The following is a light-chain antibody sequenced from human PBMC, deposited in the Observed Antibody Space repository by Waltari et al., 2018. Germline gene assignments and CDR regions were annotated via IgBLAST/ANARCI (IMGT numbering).Light chain of an antibody. CDR1: SGDVGGYNY. CDR3: SSYVGSQTVV. CDR2: DVS. J-gene: IGLJ2*01. V-gene: IGLV2-11*01. Sequence: QSALTQPRSVSGSPGHSVTISCTGTSGDVGGYNYVPWYQQHPGKAPKLMIYDVSERPSGVPDRFSGSKSGNTASLTISGLQADDEADYYCSSYVGSQTVVFGGGTKLTVL.